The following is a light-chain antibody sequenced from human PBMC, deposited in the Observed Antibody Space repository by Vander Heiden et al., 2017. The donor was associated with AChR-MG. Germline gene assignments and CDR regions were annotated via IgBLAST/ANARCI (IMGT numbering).Light chain of an antibody. CDR1: DSNIETNY. V-gene: IGLV1-47*01. CDR2: RNN. J-gene: IGLJ2*01. CDR3: TSWDDGMSVVL. Sequence: QSALTQPPSASGTPGQRGAISCSGSDSNIETNYVDWYEQHPATAPKFLIYRNNQRPPGVPDRCSASKSGTSASLVISGRRPEDEADYYCTSWDDGMSVVLFGGGTKLTVL.